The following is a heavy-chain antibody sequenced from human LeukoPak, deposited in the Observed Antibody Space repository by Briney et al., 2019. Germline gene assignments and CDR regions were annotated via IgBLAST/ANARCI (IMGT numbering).Heavy chain of an antibody. CDR3: AKALFLVLFPFDY. CDR1: GFTFSSYA. J-gene: IGHJ4*02. V-gene: IGHV3-23*01. Sequence: GGSLRLSCAASGFTFSSYAMSWVRQAPGKGLEWVSAISGSGGSTYYADSVKGRFTISRDNSKNPLYLQMTSLRADGPAVFYCAKALFLVLFPFDYWGQGTLVTVSS. CDR2: ISGSGGST. D-gene: IGHD6-13*01.